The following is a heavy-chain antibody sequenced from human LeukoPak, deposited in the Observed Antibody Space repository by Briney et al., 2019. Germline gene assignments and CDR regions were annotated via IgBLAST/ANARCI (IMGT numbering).Heavy chain of an antibody. CDR3: ASSPDYVWGSYRQTKDYYYYGMDV. CDR2: IIPIFGTA. V-gene: IGHV1-69*13. Sequence: ASVKVSCKASGGTFSSYATSWVRQAPGQGLEWMGGIIPIFGTANYAQKFQGRVTITADESTSTAYMELSSLRSEDTAVYYCASSPDYVWGSYRQTKDYYYYGMDVWGQGTTVTVSS. D-gene: IGHD3-16*02. J-gene: IGHJ6*02. CDR1: GGTFSSYA.